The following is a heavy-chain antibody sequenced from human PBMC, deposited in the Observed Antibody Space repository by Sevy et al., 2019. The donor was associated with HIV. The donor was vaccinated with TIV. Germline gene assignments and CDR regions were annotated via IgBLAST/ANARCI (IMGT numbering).Heavy chain of an antibody. D-gene: IGHD2-21*01. V-gene: IGHV3-7*01. CDR1: GFTFSSYW. J-gene: IGHJ4*02. CDR3: ARSSSCGGDCFDPYYFDY. Sequence: GGSLRLSCAASGFTFSSYWMSWVRQAPGKGLEWVANIKQDGSEKYYVDSVKGRFTISRDNAKNSLYLQMNSLRAEDTAVYYCARSSSCGGDCFDPYYFDYWGQGTLVTVSS. CDR2: IKQDGSEK.